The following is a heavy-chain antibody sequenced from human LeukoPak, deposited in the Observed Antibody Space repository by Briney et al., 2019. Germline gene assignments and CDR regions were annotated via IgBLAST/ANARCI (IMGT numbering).Heavy chain of an antibody. CDR1: GGTFSNYA. CDR2: IIPIFGTA. Sequence: SVKVSCKASGGTFSNYAISWVRQAPGQGLEWMGGIIPIFGTANYAQKFQGRVTITADESTSTAYMELSSLRSEDTAVYYCAIPGYDFWSGYYTHFDYWGQGTLVTVSS. CDR3: AIPGYDFWSGYYTHFDY. D-gene: IGHD3-3*01. V-gene: IGHV1-69*13. J-gene: IGHJ4*02.